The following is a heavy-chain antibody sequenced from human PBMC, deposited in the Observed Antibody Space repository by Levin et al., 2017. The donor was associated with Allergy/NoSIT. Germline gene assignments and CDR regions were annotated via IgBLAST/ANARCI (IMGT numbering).Heavy chain of an antibody. J-gene: IGHJ4*02. V-gene: IGHV4-39*01. CDR2: IYYSGST. Sequence: SETLSLTCTVSGGSISKTSYYWGWIRQPPGKGLEWIGSIYYSGSTYYNPSLKSRVTMSVDTSKNQFSLKLSSVTAADTAVYYCARGIVELGGSTRGDYWGQGTLVTVSS. D-gene: IGHD5-12*01. CDR1: GGSISKTSYY. CDR3: ARGIVELGGSTRGDY.